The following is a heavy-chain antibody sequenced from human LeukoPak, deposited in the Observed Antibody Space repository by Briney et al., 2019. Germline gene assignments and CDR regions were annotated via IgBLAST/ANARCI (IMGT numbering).Heavy chain of an antibody. V-gene: IGHV3-53*01. CDR1: GFTVSNNY. CDR3: ARDYGIAVAGTDYYYGMDV. J-gene: IGHJ6*02. CDR2: IYSGGST. D-gene: IGHD6-19*01. Sequence: PGGSLRLSCAASGFTVSNNYMSWVRQAPGKGLEWVSVIYSGGSTYYADSVKGRFTISRDNSKNTLYLQMNSLGAEDTAVYYCARDYGIAVAGTDYYYGMDVWGQGTTVTVSS.